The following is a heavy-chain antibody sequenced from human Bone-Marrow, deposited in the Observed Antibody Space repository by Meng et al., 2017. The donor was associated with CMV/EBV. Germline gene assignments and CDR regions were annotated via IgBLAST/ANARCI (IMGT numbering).Heavy chain of an antibody. D-gene: IGHD1-20*01. V-gene: IGHV2-5*02. CDR3: AHRLSWYNWNHGDFDY. J-gene: IGHJ4*02. CDR2: IYWDYDR. CDR1: CVSLNSRSMG. Sequence: ESHPPLVQPPQNLTLTCAFACVSLNSRSMGVGWLRQPPGMALGWRALIYWDYDRRYSPSLKSTHTFTKDISKTQVVLTMTNMDPVDTATYYCAHRLSWYNWNHGDFDYWGQGTLVTVSS.